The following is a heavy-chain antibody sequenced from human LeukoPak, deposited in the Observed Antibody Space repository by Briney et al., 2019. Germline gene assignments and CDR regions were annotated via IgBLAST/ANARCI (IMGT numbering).Heavy chain of an antibody. V-gene: IGHV3-53*01. CDR2: IYSGGST. CDR3: ASSSWSQGFDY. D-gene: IGHD6-13*01. CDR1: GFTVSSNY. Sequence: GGSLRLSCAASGFTVSSNYMSWVRQAPGKGLEWVSVIYSGGSTYYADSVKGRFTISRDNSKNTLCLQMNSLRAEDTAVYYCASSSWSQGFDYWGQGTLVTVSS. J-gene: IGHJ4*02.